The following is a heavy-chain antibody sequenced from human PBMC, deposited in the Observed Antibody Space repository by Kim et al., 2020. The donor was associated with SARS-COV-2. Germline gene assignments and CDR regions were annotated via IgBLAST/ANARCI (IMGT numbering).Heavy chain of an antibody. CDR3: ARDVDRWGYGSPQNHRFDP. Sequence: GGSLRLSCAASGFTFSDYYMSWIRQAPGKGLEWVSYISSSSSYTNYADSVKGRFTISRDNAKNSLYLQMNSLRAEDTAVYYCARDVDRWGYGSPQNHRFDPWGQGTLVTVSS. CDR1: GFTFSDYY. D-gene: IGHD3-10*01. V-gene: IGHV3-11*06. CDR2: ISSSSSYT. J-gene: IGHJ5*02.